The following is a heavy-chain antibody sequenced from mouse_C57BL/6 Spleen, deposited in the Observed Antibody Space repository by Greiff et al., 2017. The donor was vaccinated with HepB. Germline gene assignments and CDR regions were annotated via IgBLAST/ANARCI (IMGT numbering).Heavy chain of an antibody. CDR1: GYTFTSYW. CDR2: IDPNSGGT. V-gene: IGHV1-72*01. CDR3: ARGSITTVVATSGYFDV. J-gene: IGHJ1*03. D-gene: IGHD1-1*01. Sequence: QVQLKQPGAQLVKPGASVKLSCKASGYTFTSYWMHWVKQRPGRGLEWIGRIDPNSGGTKYNEKFKSKATLTVDKPSSTAYMQLSSLTSEDSAVYYCARGSITTVVATSGYFDVWGTGTTVTVSS.